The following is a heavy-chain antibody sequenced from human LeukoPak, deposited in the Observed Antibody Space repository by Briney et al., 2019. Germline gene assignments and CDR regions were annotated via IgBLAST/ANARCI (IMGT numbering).Heavy chain of an antibody. D-gene: IGHD3-10*01. J-gene: IGHJ6*02. CDR3: AREGTYYYGSGSPYYYYYGMDV. V-gene: IGHV1-2*02. Sequence: ASVKVSCKASGYTFTGYYMHWVRQAPGQGLEWMGWINPNSGGTNYAQKFQGRVTMTRDTSISTAYMELSSLRSEDTAVYYCAREGTYYYGSGSPYYYYYGMDVWGQGTTVTVSS. CDR1: GYTFTGYY. CDR2: INPNSGGT.